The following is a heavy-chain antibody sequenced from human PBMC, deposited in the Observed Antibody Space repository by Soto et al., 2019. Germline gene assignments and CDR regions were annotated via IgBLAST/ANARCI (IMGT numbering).Heavy chain of an antibody. CDR2: IYYSGST. CDR1: GGSVSSGSYY. V-gene: IGHV4-61*01. D-gene: IGHD3-3*01. Sequence: PSDTLSLTCTVSGGSVSSGSYYWSWIRQPPGKGLEWIGYIYYSGSTNYNPSLKSRVTISVDTSKNQFSLKLSSVTAADTAVYYCARVGILEWTYYFDYWGQGTLVTVSS. J-gene: IGHJ4*02. CDR3: ARVGILEWTYYFDY.